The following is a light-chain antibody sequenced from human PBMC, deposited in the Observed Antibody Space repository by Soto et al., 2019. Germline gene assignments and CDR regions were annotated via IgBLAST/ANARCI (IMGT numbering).Light chain of an antibody. J-gene: IGLJ1*01. Sequence: QSVLTQPPSVSGAPGQRVTTSCTGSSSNIGAGYDVHWYQQLPGTAPKLLIYDNTNRPSGVPDRFSGSKSGTSASLAITGLQAEDEADYYCQSYDRSLSGSRVFGTGTKVTVL. CDR3: QSYDRSLSGSRV. CDR2: DNT. V-gene: IGLV1-40*01. CDR1: SSNIGAGYD.